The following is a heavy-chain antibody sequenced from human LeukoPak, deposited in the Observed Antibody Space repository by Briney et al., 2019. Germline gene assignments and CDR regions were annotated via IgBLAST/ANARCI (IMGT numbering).Heavy chain of an antibody. Sequence: SETLSLTCTVSGGSISSYYWSWIRQPAGKGLEWIGRIYTSGSTNYNPSLKSRVTMSVDTSKNQFSLKLSSVTAADTAVYYCARDLEDCSGGSCYRPGVDKNAFDIWGQGIMVTVSS. V-gene: IGHV4-4*07. CDR3: ARDLEDCSGGSCYRPGVDKNAFDI. CDR1: GGSISSYY. CDR2: IYTSGST. J-gene: IGHJ3*02. D-gene: IGHD2-15*01.